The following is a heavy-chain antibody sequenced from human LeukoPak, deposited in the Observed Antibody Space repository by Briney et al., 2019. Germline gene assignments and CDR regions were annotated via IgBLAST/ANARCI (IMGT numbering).Heavy chain of an antibody. D-gene: IGHD3-3*01. V-gene: IGHV1-69*05. CDR1: GGTFSSYA. CDR2: IIPIFGTA. CDR3: ARAGHYDSWSGYPYNWFDP. J-gene: IGHJ5*02. Sequence: GSSVKVSCKASGGTFSSYAISWVRQAPGQGLEWMGGIIPIFGTANYAQKFQGRVTITTDESTSTAYMELSSLRSEDTAVYYCARAGHYDSWSGYPYNWFDPWGQGTLVTVSS.